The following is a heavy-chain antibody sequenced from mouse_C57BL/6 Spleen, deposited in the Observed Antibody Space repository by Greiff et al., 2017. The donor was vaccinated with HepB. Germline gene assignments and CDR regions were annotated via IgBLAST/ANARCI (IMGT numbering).Heavy chain of an antibody. CDR1: GYSITSGYY. CDR2: ISYDGSN. J-gene: IGHJ2*01. D-gene: IGHD2-10*01. V-gene: IGHV3-6*01. CDR3: ATLGLLDY. Sequence: EVKLQESGPGLVKPSQSLSLTCSVTGYSITSGYYWNWIRQFPGNKLEWMGYISYDGSNNYNPSLKNRISITRDTSKNQFFLKLNSVTTEDTATYYCATLGLLDYWGQGTTLTVSS.